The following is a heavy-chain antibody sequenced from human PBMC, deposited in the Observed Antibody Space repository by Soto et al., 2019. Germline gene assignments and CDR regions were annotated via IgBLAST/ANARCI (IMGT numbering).Heavy chain of an antibody. CDR1: GGTLSSET. J-gene: IGHJ3*02. CDR3: ASLRPVRGVIHDAFDI. V-gene: IGHV1-69*02. Sequence: SVKVSCKVSGGTLSSETISWLRQAPGQGLEWMGRIIPILGIANYAQKFQGRVTITADKSTSTAYMELSSLRSEDTAVYYCASLRPVRGVIHDAFDIRGQGTTVTVSS. CDR2: IIPILGIA. D-gene: IGHD3-10*01.